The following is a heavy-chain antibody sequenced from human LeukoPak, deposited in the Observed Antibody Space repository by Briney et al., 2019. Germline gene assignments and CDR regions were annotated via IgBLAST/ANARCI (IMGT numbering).Heavy chain of an antibody. Sequence: GASVKVSCKASGGTFSSYAISWVRQAPGQGLEWKGGIIPIFGTANYAQKFQGRVTITADESTSTAYMELSSLRSEDTAVYYCARTPGIAVAEIFDYWGQGTLVTVSS. CDR2: IIPIFGTA. J-gene: IGHJ4*02. V-gene: IGHV1-69*13. D-gene: IGHD6-19*01. CDR1: GGTFSSYA. CDR3: ARTPGIAVAEIFDY.